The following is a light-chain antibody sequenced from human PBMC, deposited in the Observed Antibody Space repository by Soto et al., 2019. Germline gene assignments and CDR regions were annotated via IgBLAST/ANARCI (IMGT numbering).Light chain of an antibody. J-gene: IGKJ4*01. CDR2: AAS. Sequence: DIQMTQSPSSLSASVGAGVTISCRASQSISSYLNWYQQKPGKAPKLLIYAASSLQSGVPSGFSGSGSGTDFTLTISSLQPEDFATYYCQQSYSTPLTFGGGTKVDIK. CDR3: QQSYSTPLT. V-gene: IGKV1-39*01. CDR1: QSISSY.